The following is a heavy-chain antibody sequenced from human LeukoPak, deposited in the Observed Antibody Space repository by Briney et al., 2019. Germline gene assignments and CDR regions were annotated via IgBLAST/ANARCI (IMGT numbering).Heavy chain of an antibody. D-gene: IGHD5-18*01. J-gene: IGHJ4*02. V-gene: IGHV3-30*01. CDR1: GFTFSSYA. CDR3: ARADRESVQLWLTYQSRY. Sequence: PGRSLRLSCAASGFTFSSYAMHWVRQAPGKGLEWVAVISYDGSNKYYADSVKGRFTISRDNSKNTLYLQMNSLRAEDTAVYYCARADRESVQLWLTYQSRYWGQGTLVTVSS. CDR2: ISYDGSNK.